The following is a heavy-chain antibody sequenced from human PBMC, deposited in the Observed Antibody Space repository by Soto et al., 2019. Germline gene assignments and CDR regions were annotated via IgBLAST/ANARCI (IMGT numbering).Heavy chain of an antibody. CDR3: AREGFSGSYFAY. CDR2: IVPIFATA. CDR1: GYTFSDYA. Sequence: QVQLVQSGAEVKKPGSSMKVSCRASGYTFSDYAISWVRQAPGQGLEWMGGIVPIFATANYAQKFQGRVTITADKSTSTTYMELSSLISEDAAVYFGAREGFSGSYFAYWGQGALVSVSS. D-gene: IGHD1-26*01. V-gene: IGHV1-69*06. J-gene: IGHJ4*02.